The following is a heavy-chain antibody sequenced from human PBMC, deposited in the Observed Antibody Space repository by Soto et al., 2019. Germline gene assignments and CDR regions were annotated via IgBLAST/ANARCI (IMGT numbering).Heavy chain of an antibody. CDR3: ASIGYCTNGVCSPPHYYYYMDV. V-gene: IGHV4-4*02. Sequence: SETLSLTCAVSSGSISSSNWWSWVRQPPGKGLEWIGEIYHSGSTNYNPSLKSRVTISVDKSKNQFSLKLSSVTAADTAVYYCASIGYCTNGVCSPPHYYYYMDVWGKGTTVSVSS. CDR1: SGSISSSNW. D-gene: IGHD2-8*01. J-gene: IGHJ6*03. CDR2: IYHSGST.